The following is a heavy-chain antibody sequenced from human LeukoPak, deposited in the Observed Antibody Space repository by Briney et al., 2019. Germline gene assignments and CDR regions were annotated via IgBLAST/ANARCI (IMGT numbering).Heavy chain of an antibody. D-gene: IGHD2-21*01. CDR2: ISLYNGNT. CDR3: ARTQDVTYFYYYMDV. Sequence: ASVKVSCKASGYTFTSYGMSWVRQAPGQGLEWMAWISLYNGNTHYAQKFQGRVTMTTDTSTNTAYMDLRSLRSDDTAVYYCARTQDVTYFYYYMDVWGKGTTVTVSS. CDR1: GYTFTSYG. J-gene: IGHJ6*03. V-gene: IGHV1-18*01.